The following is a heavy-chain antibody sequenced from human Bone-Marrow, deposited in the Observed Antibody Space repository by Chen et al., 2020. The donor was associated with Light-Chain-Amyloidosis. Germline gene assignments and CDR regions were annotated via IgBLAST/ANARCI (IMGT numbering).Heavy chain of an antibody. V-gene: IGHV5-51*01. CDR2: ICPDDSDA. D-gene: IGHD5-12*01. J-gene: IGHJ4*02. CDR3: ARRRDGYNFDY. CDR1: GYTFPNYW. Sequence: EVQLEQSGPEVKKPGESLKISCKGSGYTFPNYWIGWVRQMPGKGLEWMGVICPDDSDARYSPSFEGQVTISADKSITXXXXQWRSLKASDTAMYYCARRRDGYNFDYWGQGTLVTVSS.